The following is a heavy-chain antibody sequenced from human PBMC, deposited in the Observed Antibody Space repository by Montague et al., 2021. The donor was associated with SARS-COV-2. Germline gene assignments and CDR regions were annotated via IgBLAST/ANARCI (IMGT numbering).Heavy chain of an antibody. CDR2: IYYSGST. V-gene: IGHV4-39*01. J-gene: IGHJ4*02. D-gene: IGHD6-19*01. CDR1: GGSISSGGYY. Sequence: SETLSLTCTVSGGSISSGGYYWGWIRQPPGKRLEWIGSIYYSGSTYYNPSLKRRVTISVDTSKNQFSLKLSSATAADTAVYYCARHVAGVSSGWYALRDVFDYWGQGTPVTVSS. CDR3: ARHVAGVSSGWYALRDVFDY.